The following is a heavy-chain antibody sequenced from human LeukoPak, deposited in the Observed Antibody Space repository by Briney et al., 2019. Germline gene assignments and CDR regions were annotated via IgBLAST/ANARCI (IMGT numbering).Heavy chain of an antibody. CDR1: GFTFSNYA. Sequence: GGSLRLSCAASGFTFSNYAMSWVRQAPGKGLEWVSAISASGGTTYYADSVKGRFTISRDNSKNTLYLQMNSLRVEDTAVYYCAKDPRTVTTTWFDYWGQGTLVTVSS. CDR2: ISASGGTT. J-gene: IGHJ4*02. CDR3: AKDPRTVTTTWFDY. D-gene: IGHD4-17*01. V-gene: IGHV3-23*01.